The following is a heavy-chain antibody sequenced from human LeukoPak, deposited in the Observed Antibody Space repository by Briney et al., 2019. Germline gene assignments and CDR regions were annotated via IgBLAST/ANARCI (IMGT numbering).Heavy chain of an antibody. CDR3: AKVISRSYSSSWPNY. J-gene: IGHJ4*02. CDR1: GFTFSSYA. D-gene: IGHD6-13*01. V-gene: IGHV3-23*01. CDR2: ISGSGGST. Sequence: PGGSLRLSCAASGFTFSSYAMSWVRQAPGKGLEWVSAISGSGGSTYYADSVKGRFTISRDNSKNTLYLQMNSLRADDTAVYYCAKVISRSYSSSWPNYWGQGTLVTVSS.